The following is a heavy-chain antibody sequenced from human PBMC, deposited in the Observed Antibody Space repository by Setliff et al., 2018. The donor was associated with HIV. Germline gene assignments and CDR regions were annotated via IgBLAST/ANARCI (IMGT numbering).Heavy chain of an antibody. V-gene: IGHV3-48*03. CDR3: AREIGITIFGRGYCFDH. J-gene: IGHJ4*02. D-gene: IGHD3-3*01. CDR1: GFTFSSYE. Sequence: GGSLRLSCAASGFTFSSYEMNWVRQAPGKGLEWVSYISSSGSTIYYADSMKGRFTISRDNAKNSLYLQMNSLRAEDTAAYYCAREIGITIFGRGYCFDHWGQGSLVTVSS. CDR2: ISSSGSTI.